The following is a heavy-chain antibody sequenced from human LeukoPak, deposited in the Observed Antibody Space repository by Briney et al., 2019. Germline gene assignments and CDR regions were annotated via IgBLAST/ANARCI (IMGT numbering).Heavy chain of an antibody. CDR3: ARGSIISVDY. D-gene: IGHD3-16*01. CDR1: GGSFSGYY. CDR2: INHSGST. Sequence: SETLSLTCAVYGGSFSGYYWSWIRQPPGKGLEWIGEINHSGSTSYNPSLKSRVTISVDTSKNQFSLKLSSVTAADTAVYYCARGSIISVDYWGQGTLVTVSS. V-gene: IGHV4-34*01. J-gene: IGHJ4*02.